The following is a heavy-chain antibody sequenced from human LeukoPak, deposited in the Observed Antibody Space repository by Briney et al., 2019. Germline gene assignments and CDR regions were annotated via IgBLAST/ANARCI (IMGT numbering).Heavy chain of an antibody. Sequence: SETLSLTCTVSGGSISSYYWSWIRQPPGEGLEWIGYISHSGSTKYNSSLKSRTIISADMSKNQFSLKLSSVTAADTALYYCARLRDGDYGGYFDYWGQGPRSPSPQ. CDR1: GGSISSYY. D-gene: IGHD4-17*01. V-gene: IGHV4-59*08. CDR2: ISHSGST. J-gene: IGHJ4*03. CDR3: ARLRDGDYGGYFDY.